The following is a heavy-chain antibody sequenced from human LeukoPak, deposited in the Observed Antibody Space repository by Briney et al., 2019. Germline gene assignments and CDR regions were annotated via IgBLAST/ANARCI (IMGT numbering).Heavy chain of an antibody. CDR2: ISGSGGNT. CDR1: GFTFSTYA. CDR3: AKALMYYYGSGSYGYFEY. V-gene: IGHV3-23*01. D-gene: IGHD3-10*01. J-gene: IGHJ4*02. Sequence: GGSLRLTCAASGFTFSTYAMTWVRQAPGKGLEWVSVISGSGGNTDYADSVKGRFTISRDNSKTTLYLQMNSLRAEDTAVYYCAKALMYYYGSGSYGYFEYWGQGTLVTVSS.